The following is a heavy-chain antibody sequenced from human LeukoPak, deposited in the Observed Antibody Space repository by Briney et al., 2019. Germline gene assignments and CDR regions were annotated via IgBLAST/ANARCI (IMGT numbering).Heavy chain of an antibody. CDR3: ARGPGWGIAAAGIGWFDP. V-gene: IGHV4-34*01. CDR2: INHSGST. J-gene: IGHJ5*02. D-gene: IGHD6-13*01. CDR1: GGSFSGYY. Sequence: TSETLSLTCAVYGGSFSGYYWSWIRQPPGKGLEWIGEINHSGSTNYNPSLKSRVTISVDTSKNQFSLKLSSVTAADTAVYYCARGPGWGIAAAGIGWFDPWGQGTLVTVSS.